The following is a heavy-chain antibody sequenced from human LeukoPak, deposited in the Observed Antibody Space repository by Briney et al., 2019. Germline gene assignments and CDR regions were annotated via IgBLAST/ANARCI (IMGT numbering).Heavy chain of an antibody. CDR3: ARARGPEYSSSSEYYFDY. J-gene: IGHJ4*02. Sequence: PSETLSLTCTVSGASISSSTYYWGWIRQPPGKGLEWIGSNTYYNPSLKSRVTISVDTSKNQFSLKLSSVTAADTAVYYCARARGPEYSSSSEYYFDYWGQGTLVTVSS. D-gene: IGHD6-6*01. CDR1: GASISSSTYY. CDR2: NT. V-gene: IGHV4-39*07.